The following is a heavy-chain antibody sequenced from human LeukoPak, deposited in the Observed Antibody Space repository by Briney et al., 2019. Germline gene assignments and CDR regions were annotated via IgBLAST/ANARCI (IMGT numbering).Heavy chain of an antibody. V-gene: IGHV3-23*01. CDR1: RFTFSSHV. CDR3: AKVQHYDFFYGYYMDV. CDR2: ISGSGGST. Sequence: GGSLRLSCAASRFTFSSHVMSWVRQAPGEGLEWVSGISGSGGSTYYADSVKGRFTISRDNSKNTLYLQMNSLRAEDTAVYYCAKVQHYDFFYGYYMDVWGKGTTVIVSS. D-gene: IGHD3-3*01. J-gene: IGHJ6*03.